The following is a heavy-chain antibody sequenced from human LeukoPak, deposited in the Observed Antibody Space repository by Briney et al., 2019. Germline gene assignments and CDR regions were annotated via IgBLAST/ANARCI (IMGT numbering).Heavy chain of an antibody. CDR2: INPNSGAT. Sequence: GASVTVSCTASGYTFMDYYIQWVRQAPGQGLEWVGRINPNSGATSFAQKFQGRVTMTRDTSINTAYMELNRLRSDDTAVYYCARHRMYGANSAPFDAWGQGTLVTVSS. V-gene: IGHV1-2*06. CDR3: ARHRMYGANSAPFDA. J-gene: IGHJ5*02. D-gene: IGHD4-23*01. CDR1: GYTFMDYY.